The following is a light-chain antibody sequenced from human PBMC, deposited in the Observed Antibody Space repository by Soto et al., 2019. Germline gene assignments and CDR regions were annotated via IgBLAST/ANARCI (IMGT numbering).Light chain of an antibody. CDR1: SSDVGNYKF. V-gene: IGLV2-14*01. J-gene: IGLJ2*01. CDR3: SAYTITNTVL. Sequence: QSALTQPASVSGSPGQSITISCTGTSSDVGNYKFVSWYQQHPGKVPKLLIYEVSNRPSGISNRFSGSKSGNTASLTISGLQAEDEADYSCSAYTITNTVLFGGGTKLTVL. CDR2: EVS.